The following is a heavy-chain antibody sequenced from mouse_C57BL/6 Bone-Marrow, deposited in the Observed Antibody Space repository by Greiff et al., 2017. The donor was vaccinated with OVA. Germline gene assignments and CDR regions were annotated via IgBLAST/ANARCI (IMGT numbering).Heavy chain of an antibody. Sequence: EVQLVESGGGLVQSGRSLRLSCATSGFTFSDFYMEWVRQAPGKGLEWIAASRNKANDYTTEYSASVKGRFIVSRDTSQSILYLQMNALRAEDTAIYYCARDAPLNAMDYWGQGTSVTVSS. CDR3: ARDAPLNAMDY. V-gene: IGHV7-1*01. J-gene: IGHJ4*01. CDR1: GFTFSDFY. CDR2: SRNKANDYTT.